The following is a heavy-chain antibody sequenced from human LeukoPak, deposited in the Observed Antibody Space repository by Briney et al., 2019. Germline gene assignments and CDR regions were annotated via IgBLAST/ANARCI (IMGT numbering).Heavy chain of an antibody. CDR1: GFTFSSYE. V-gene: IGHV3-48*03. Sequence: PGGSLRLSCATSGFTFSSYEMNWVRQAPGKGLEWVSYISSSGSTIYYADSVKGRFTISRDNAKSTLYLQMNSLRADDAAVYYCATETAVSGGIFFDYWGQGTLVTVSS. CDR3: ATETAVSGGIFFDY. D-gene: IGHD3-10*01. CDR2: ISSSGSTI. J-gene: IGHJ4*02.